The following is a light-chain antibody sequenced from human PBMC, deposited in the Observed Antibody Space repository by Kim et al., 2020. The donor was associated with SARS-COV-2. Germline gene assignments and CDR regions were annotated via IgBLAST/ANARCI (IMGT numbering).Light chain of an antibody. CDR2: QDS. V-gene: IGLV3-1*01. CDR1: KLGDKY. Sequence: SYELTKPPSVSVSPGQTASITCSGDKLGDKYACWYQQKPGQSPVLVIYQDSKRPSGIPERFSGANSGNTANLTISGTQAMDESDYYCQAWDSSTVVFGGGTNLTV. CDR3: QAWDSSTVV. J-gene: IGLJ2*01.